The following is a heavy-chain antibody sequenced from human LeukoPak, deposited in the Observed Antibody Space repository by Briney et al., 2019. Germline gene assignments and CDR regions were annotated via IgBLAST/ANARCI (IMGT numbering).Heavy chain of an antibody. CDR2: IIPILGIA. CDR3: ASLGEIVVVPAELNDAFDI. CDR1: GGTFSSYA. D-gene: IGHD2-2*01. V-gene: IGHV1-69*04. Sequence: SVKVSCKASGGTFSSYAISSVRQAPGQGHEWMGRIIPILGIANYAQRFQGRVTITADKSTSTAYMELSSLRSEDTAMYYCASLGEIVVVPAELNDAFDIWGQGTMVTVSS. J-gene: IGHJ3*02.